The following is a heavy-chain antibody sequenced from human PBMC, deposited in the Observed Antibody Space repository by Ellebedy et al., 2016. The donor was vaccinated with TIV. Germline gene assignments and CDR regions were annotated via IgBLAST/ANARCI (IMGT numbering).Heavy chain of an antibody. CDR3: ARALSRGWYLFDY. J-gene: IGHJ4*02. CDR1: GYSISSGYY. CDR2: MFHSGST. V-gene: IGHV4-38-2*02. D-gene: IGHD6-19*01. Sequence: SETLSLTXNVSGYSISSGYYWGWIRQPPGKGLEWIGSMFHSGSTYYNPSLKSRVTISVDTTKNQWSLRLRSVTAADTAVYFCARALSRGWYLFDYWGQGILVPVSS.